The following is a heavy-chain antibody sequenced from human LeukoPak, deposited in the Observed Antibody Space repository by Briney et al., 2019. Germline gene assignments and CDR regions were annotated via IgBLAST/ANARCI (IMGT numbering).Heavy chain of an antibody. CDR3: ARGIVVVQGNWFDP. CDR2: IYYSGST. D-gene: IGHD2-2*01. CDR1: GGSISSGGYY. V-gene: IGHV4-31*03. J-gene: IGHJ5*02. Sequence: TSETLSLTCTVSGGSISSGGYYWSWIRQHPGKGLEWIGYIYYSGSTYYNPSLKSRVTISVDTSKNQFSLKLSSVTAADTAVYCCARGIVVVQGNWFDPWGQGTLVTVSS.